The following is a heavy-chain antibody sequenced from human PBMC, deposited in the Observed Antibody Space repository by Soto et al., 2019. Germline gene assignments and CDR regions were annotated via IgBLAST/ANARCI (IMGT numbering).Heavy chain of an antibody. CDR1: GGSISSYY. CDR3: ARQAGGWAPWYFDY. D-gene: IGHD6-19*01. J-gene: IGHJ4*02. V-gene: IGHV4-59*08. CDR2: IYYSGST. Sequence: PSETLSLTWTVSGGSISSYYWSWIRQPPGKGLEWIGYIYYSGSTNYNPSLKSRVTISVDTSKNQFSLKLSSVTAADTAVYYCARQAGGWAPWYFDYWGQGTLVTVSS.